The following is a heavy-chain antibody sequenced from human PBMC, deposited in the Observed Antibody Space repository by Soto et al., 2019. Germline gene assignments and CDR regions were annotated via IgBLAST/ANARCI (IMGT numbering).Heavy chain of an antibody. D-gene: IGHD3-16*01. J-gene: IGHJ4*02. CDR1: GFTFSNYA. CDR3: AKAYFVWSSEQPYYFDY. Sequence: GGSLRLSCAASGFTFSNYAMTWIRQGPGKGLEWVSGISGSGGRSYYADSVKGRFTISRDNSKSTLYLQMNSLRAEDTAVYYCAKAYFVWSSEQPYYFDYWGQGTLVTVSS. V-gene: IGHV3-23*01. CDR2: ISGSGGRS.